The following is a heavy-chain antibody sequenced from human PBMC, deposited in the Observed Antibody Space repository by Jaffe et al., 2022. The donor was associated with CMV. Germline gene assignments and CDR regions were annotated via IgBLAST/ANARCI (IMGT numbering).Heavy chain of an antibody. CDR1: GFSFSSYA. Sequence: QAQLMESGGGVVQPARSLRLSCAASGFSFSSYAMHWVRQAPGRGLEWVAIIWFDGNNKFYSNSVNGRFTISRDNSKNTLYLQMNSLQAEDTAVYFCARDEGDGDSRSGAIDIWGQGTMVTVSS. CDR2: IWFDGNNK. J-gene: IGHJ3*02. V-gene: IGHV3-33*01. CDR3: ARDEGDGDSRSGAIDI. D-gene: IGHD4-17*01.